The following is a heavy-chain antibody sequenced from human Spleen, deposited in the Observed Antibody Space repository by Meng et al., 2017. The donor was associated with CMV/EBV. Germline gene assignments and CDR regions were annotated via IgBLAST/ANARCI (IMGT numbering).Heavy chain of an antibody. CDR2: ISSSSDNT. J-gene: IGHJ6*02. CDR3: ARYRYYLSRFAYDLDV. V-gene: IGHV3-48*04. D-gene: IGHD3-16*02. Sequence: GGSLRLSCVASGFMFSDYSMNWVRQAPGKGLEWVSYISSSSDNTLYSDSVKGRVTVSRDNAKSLLFLQMDSLRAEDTAVYYCARYRYYLSRFAYDLDVWGQGTTVTVSS. CDR1: GFMFSDYS.